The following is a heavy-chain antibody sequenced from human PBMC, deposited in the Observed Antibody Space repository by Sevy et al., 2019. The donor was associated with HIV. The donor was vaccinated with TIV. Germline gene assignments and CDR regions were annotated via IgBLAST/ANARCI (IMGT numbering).Heavy chain of an antibody. CDR1: GDSFSNYY. Sequence: SETLSLTCTVSGDSFSNYYWSWIRQPPGKGLEWIGYIYYSGFTYYNPSLKSRVTISVDTSKNQFSLKLSSVTAADTAVYYCARGIVAYYFDYWGQGTLVTVSS. V-gene: IGHV4-59*01. J-gene: IGHJ4*02. CDR3: ARGIVAYYFDY. CDR2: IYYSGFT. D-gene: IGHD5-12*01.